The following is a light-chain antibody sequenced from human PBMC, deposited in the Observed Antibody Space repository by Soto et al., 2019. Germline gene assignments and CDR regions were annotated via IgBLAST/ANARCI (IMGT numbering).Light chain of an antibody. J-gene: IGKJ5*01. Sequence: DIVFTHSPATLSFSPVERATLSCRASRSITNYLAWYQHKPGQAPRLLIYNTSNRATGIPARFSGGGSGTDFTLTISSLETEDFAVYYCQQSTIPITFGQGTRLENK. CDR1: RSITNY. CDR3: QQSTIPIT. V-gene: IGKV3-11*01. CDR2: NTS.